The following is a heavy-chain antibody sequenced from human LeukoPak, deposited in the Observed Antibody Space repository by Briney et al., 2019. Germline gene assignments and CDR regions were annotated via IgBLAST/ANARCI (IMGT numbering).Heavy chain of an antibody. Sequence: GGSLRLSCAASGFTFSSYEMNWVRQAPGKGLEWVSYISSSGSTIYHADSVKGRFTISRDNARNSLYLQMNSLRAEDTAVYYCARVAVTTRSRSFDYWGQGTLVTVSS. V-gene: IGHV3-48*03. CDR3: ARVAVTTRSRSFDY. CDR1: GFTFSSYE. D-gene: IGHD4-17*01. J-gene: IGHJ4*02. CDR2: ISSSGSTI.